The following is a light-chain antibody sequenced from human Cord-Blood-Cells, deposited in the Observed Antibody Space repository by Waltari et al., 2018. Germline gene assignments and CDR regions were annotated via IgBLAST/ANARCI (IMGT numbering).Light chain of an antibody. V-gene: IGKV3-11*01. CDR1: QSVSSY. J-gene: IGKJ1*01. CDR3: QQRSNWT. Sequence: EIVLTQSPATLSLSPGERATLSCRASQSVSSYLAWYQQKPGQAPRLLIYDASNRATVIPARFSGSWSETDFTRTISSLEPEDFAVYYCQQRSNWTFGQGTKVEIK. CDR2: DAS.